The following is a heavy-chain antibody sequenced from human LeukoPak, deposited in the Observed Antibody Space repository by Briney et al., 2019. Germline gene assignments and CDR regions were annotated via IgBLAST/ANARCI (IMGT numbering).Heavy chain of an antibody. CDR2: ISYSGST. J-gene: IGHJ4*02. CDR1: GGSISSYY. Sequence: PSETLSLTCTVSGGSISSYYWSWIRQPPGKGLEWIGYISYSGSTNYNPSLKSRVTISVDTSKNQFSLKLNSVTAADTAVYYCARDLYNSASKWGQGTLVTVSS. CDR3: ARDLYNSASK. D-gene: IGHD6-25*01. V-gene: IGHV4-59*01.